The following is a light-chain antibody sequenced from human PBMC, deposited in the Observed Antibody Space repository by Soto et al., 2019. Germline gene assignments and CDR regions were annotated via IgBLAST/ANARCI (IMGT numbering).Light chain of an antibody. CDR2: EVT. CDR1: SSDVGGYDY. Sequence: HSVLTQPPSASGSPGQSVSMSCTGTSSDVGGYDYVSWYQQHPGKAHKLMIYEVTIRPSGVSDRFSGSKSGNTASLTVSGLQAEDEADYYCSSYTGGNPSYVFGTGTKVTV. V-gene: IGLV2-8*01. CDR3: SSYTGGNPSYV. J-gene: IGLJ1*01.